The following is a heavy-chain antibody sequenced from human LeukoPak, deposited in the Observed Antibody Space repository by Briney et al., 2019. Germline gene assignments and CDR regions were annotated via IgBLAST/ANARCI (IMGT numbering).Heavy chain of an antibody. J-gene: IGHJ5*02. CDR2: INPNSGGT. D-gene: IGHD6-19*01. CDR1: GYTFTGYY. CDR3: TTQATTGWHFS. V-gene: IGHV1-2*02. Sequence: ASVKVSCTASGYTFTGYYMHWVRQAPGQGPEWMGWINPNSGGTNYAQRFQGRVTMTRDTSLSTVYMELSRLTSDDTAVYYCTTQATTGWHFSWGQGTLVTVSS.